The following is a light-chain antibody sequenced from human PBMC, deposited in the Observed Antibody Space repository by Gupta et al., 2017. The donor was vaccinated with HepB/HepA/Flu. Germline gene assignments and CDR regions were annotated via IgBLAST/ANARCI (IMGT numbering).Light chain of an antibody. V-gene: IGKV3-20*01. CDR1: QSVSSSY. Sequence: EIVLTQSPGTLSLSTGERATLSCRASQSVSSSYLAWYQQKPGPAPRLLIYGASSRGTGIPDRFSSSWSGTDFTLTISRLEPEDFAVYYCQQYGSSHWTFGQGTKVEIK. J-gene: IGKJ1*01. CDR3: QQYGSSHWT. CDR2: GAS.